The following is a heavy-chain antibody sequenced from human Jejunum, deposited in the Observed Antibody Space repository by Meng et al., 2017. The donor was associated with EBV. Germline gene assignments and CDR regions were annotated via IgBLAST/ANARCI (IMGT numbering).Heavy chain of an antibody. V-gene: IGHV1-2*06. CDR1: AYTFAGYY. CDR2: INPNSGGA. Sequence: VQLVQPGAEVKKLGASVKVSCKATAYTFAGYYMHWGRQAPGQGLERMGRINPNSGGANYAQKFQGSVTMTRETSISTAYMELSRLRSDDTAVYYCAREGLVGDLRYFDLWGRGTLVTVSS. CDR3: AREGLVGDLRYFDL. D-gene: IGHD3-16*01. J-gene: IGHJ2*01.